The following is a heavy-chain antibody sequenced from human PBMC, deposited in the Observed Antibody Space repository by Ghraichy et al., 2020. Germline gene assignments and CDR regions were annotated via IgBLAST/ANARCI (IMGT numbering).Heavy chain of an antibody. D-gene: IGHD5-12*01. CDR2: ISSSGSTI. CDR1: GFTFSDYY. V-gene: IGHV3-11*01. J-gene: IGHJ4*02. CDR3: AREAQGGYDLANVDY. Sequence: GGSLRLSCAASGFTFSDYYMSWIRQAPGKGLEWVSYISSSGSTIYYADSVKGRFTISRDNAKNSLYLQMNSLRAEDTAVYYCAREAQGGYDLANVDYWGQGTLVTVSS.